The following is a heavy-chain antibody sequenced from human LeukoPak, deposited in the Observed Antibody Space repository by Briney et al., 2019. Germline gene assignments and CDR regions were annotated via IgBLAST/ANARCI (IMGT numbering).Heavy chain of an antibody. CDR1: GFTFRSYA. V-gene: IGHV3-23*01. D-gene: IGHD3-3*01. CDR2: ISGSGGST. Sequence: GGSLRLSCAASGFTFRSYAMSWVRQAPGKGLEWVSAISGSGGSTYYADSVKGRFTISRDNSKNTLYLQMNSLRAEDTAVYYCAKAIFGVVITPYYFDYWGQGTLVTVSS. CDR3: AKAIFGVVITPYYFDY. J-gene: IGHJ4*02.